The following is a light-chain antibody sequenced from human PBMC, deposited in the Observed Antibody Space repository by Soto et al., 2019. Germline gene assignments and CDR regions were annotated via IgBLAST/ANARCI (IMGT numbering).Light chain of an antibody. CDR2: AAS. Sequence: SVGDRVTITWRASQDISIWLAWYRQRPGKVPELLIYAASSLQSGVPSRFSGSGSGTDFTLTINGLQPEDFATYYCQQASGFPRTFGQGTKVDI. J-gene: IGKJ1*01. CDR3: QQASGFPRT. V-gene: IGKV1-12*01. CDR1: QDISIW.